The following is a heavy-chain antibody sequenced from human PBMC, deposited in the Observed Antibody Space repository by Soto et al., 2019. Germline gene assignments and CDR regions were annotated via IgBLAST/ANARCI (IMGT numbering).Heavy chain of an antibody. CDR2: INPNSGGA. CDR1: GYTFTDYY. CDR3: AGVKERAFVSLPYDSGMDV. Sequence: QVQLVQSGAEVKKPGASVKVSCKASGYTFTDYYMHWVRQAPGQGLEWMGWINPNSGGANYGQRFQGRVTMTRDTTMRTAYMERTRLRHDDTAVYYCAGVKERAFVSLPYDSGMDVWGQGTTVTVSS. V-gene: IGHV1-2*02. J-gene: IGHJ6*02. D-gene: IGHD1-26*01.